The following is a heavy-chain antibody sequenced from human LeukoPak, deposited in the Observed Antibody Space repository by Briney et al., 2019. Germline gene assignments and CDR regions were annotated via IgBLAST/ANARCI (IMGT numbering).Heavy chain of an antibody. CDR2: ISYDGSNK. J-gene: IGHJ4*02. Sequence: GGSLRLSCAASGFIFSRHAMHWVRQAPGKGLEWVAVISYDGSNKYYADSVKGRFTISRDNSKNTLSLQMNSLRAEDTAVYYCAREAYGSGTYYNVEFDYWGQGALVTVSS. CDR3: AREAYGSGTYYNVEFDY. D-gene: IGHD3-10*01. V-gene: IGHV3-30*04. CDR1: GFIFSRHA.